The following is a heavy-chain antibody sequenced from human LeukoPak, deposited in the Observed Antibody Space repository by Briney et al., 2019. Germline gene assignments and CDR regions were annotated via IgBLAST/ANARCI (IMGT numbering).Heavy chain of an antibody. CDR3: AARHCRGGRCYFDP. V-gene: IGHV4-61*01. CDR1: GGSVSSGRYY. Sequence: SETLSLTCTVSGGSVSSGRYYWRWIRQPPGKGLVWFGYIYYSGSTNYSPFPKSRVTISVDTSKNQFCLKLSSVTAADTAVYHCAARHCRGGRCYFDPWGQGTLVTVSS. J-gene: IGHJ5*02. D-gene: IGHD2-15*01. CDR2: IYYSGST.